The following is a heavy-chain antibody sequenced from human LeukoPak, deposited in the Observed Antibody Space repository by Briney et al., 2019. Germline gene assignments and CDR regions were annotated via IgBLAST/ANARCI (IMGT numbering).Heavy chain of an antibody. CDR3: ARDLGYCSGGSCYPWFDP. Sequence: SETLSLTCTVTGVSISSYYWSWIRQPPGRGLEWIGYIYYSGSTNYNPSLKSRVTISVDTSKNQFSLKLNSVTAADTAVYYCARDLGYCSGGSCYPWFDPWGQGTLVTVSS. CDR2: IYYSGST. J-gene: IGHJ5*02. D-gene: IGHD2-15*01. V-gene: IGHV4-59*01. CDR1: GVSISSYY.